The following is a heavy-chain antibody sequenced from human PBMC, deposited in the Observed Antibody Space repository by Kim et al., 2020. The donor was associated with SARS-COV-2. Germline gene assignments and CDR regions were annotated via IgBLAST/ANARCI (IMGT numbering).Heavy chain of an antibody. Sequence: SQTLSLTCAISGDSVSSNSAAWNWIRQSPSRGLEWLGRTYYRSKWYNDYAVSVKSRITINPDTSKNQFSLQLNSVTPEDTAVYYCASETYYYGSGTTDYYGMDVWGQGTTVTVSS. CDR2: TYYRSKWYN. CDR1: GDSVSSNSAA. J-gene: IGHJ6*02. CDR3: ASETYYYGSGTTDYYGMDV. D-gene: IGHD3-10*01. V-gene: IGHV6-1*01.